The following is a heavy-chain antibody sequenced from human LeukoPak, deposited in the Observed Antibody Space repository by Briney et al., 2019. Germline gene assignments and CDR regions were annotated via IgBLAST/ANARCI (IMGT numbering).Heavy chain of an antibody. V-gene: IGHV3-23*01. CDR1: GFTFSSYA. CDR2: ISGSGGST. Sequence: LSGGSLRLSCAASGFTFSSYAMSWVRQAPGKGLEWVSAISGSGGSTYYADSVKGRFTISRDNSKNTLYLQMNSLRAEDTAAYYCAKGEAARQPYYYYGMDVWGQGTTVTVSS. J-gene: IGHJ6*02. D-gene: IGHD6-6*01. CDR3: AKGEAARQPYYYYGMDV.